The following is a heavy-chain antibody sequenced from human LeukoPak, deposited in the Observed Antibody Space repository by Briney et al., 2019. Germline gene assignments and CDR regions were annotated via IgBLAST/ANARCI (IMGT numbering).Heavy chain of an antibody. V-gene: IGHV4-34*01. J-gene: IGHJ5*02. CDR2: INHSGST. D-gene: IGHD3-9*01. CDR3: ARESTQETYYDILTGYYTWFDP. CDR1: GGSFGGYY. Sequence: SETLSLTCAVYGGSFGGYYWSWIRQPPGKGLEWIGEINHSGSTNYNPSLKSRVTISVDTSKNQFSLKLSSVTAADTAVYYCARESTQETYYDILTGYYTWFDPWGQGTLVTVSS.